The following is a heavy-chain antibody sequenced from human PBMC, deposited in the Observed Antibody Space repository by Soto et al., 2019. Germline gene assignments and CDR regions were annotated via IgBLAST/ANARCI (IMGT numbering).Heavy chain of an antibody. CDR1: GFTFSIYA. Sequence: GGSLRLSCAASGFTFSIYAMSWVRQAPGKGLEWVSAISGSGGSTYYADSVKGRFTISRDNSKNTLYLQMNSLRAEDTAVYYCAKTREKAPVRFLEWLFDYWGQGTLVTVSS. D-gene: IGHD3-3*01. CDR3: AKTREKAPVRFLEWLFDY. CDR2: ISGSGGST. V-gene: IGHV3-23*01. J-gene: IGHJ4*02.